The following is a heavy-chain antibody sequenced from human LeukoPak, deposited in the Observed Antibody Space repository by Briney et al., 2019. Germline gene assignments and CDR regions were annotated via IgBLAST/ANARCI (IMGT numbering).Heavy chain of an antibody. CDR2: IWYDGSNK. CDR3: ASARYDSSGYYPLRY. J-gene: IGHJ4*02. CDR1: GFYFSSYG. V-gene: IGHV3-33*01. Sequence: GRSLRLSCAASGFYFSSYGMHWVRQAPGKGLEWVAVIWYDGSNKYYADSVKGRFTISRDNSKNTLYLQMNSLRAEDTAVYYCASARYDSSGYYPLRYWGQGTLVTVSS. D-gene: IGHD3-22*01.